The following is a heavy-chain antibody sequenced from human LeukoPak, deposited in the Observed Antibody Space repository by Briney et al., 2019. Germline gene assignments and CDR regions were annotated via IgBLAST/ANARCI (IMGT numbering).Heavy chain of an antibody. Sequence: GGSLRRSCAASGFTFSSYEMNWVRQAPGKGLEWVSYISSSGSTIYYADSVKGRFTISRDNAKNSLYLQMNSLRAEDTALYYCARDRDSHHACDIWGQGTKVTVSS. J-gene: IGHJ3*02. V-gene: IGHV3-48*03. D-gene: IGHD5-24*01. CDR1: GFTFSSYE. CDR2: ISSSGSTI. CDR3: ARDRDSHHACDI.